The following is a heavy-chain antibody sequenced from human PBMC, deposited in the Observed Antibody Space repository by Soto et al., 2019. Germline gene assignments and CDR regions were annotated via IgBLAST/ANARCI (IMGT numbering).Heavy chain of an antibody. D-gene: IGHD2-2*02. J-gene: IGHJ5*02. Sequence: GESLKIACNGSGYSFTSYWIGWVRQMPGKGLEWMGIIYPGDSDTRYSPSFQGQVTISADKSISTAYLQWSSLKASDTAMYYCARHRTYCSSTSCYNYNWFDPWGQGTLVTVSS. V-gene: IGHV5-51*01. CDR1: GYSFTSYW. CDR3: ARHRTYCSSTSCYNYNWFDP. CDR2: IYPGDSDT.